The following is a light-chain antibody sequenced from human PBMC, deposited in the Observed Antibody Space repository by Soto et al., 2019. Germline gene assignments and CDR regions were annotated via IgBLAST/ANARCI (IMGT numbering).Light chain of an antibody. J-gene: IGLJ3*02. CDR2: STN. Sequence: QTVVTQEPSFSVSPGGTVTLTCGLGSGSVSTNYYPSWYQQTPGQAPRTLIYSTNTRSSGVPDRFSGSLLGNKAALTITGAQADDESDYYCVLYMGSGIWVFGGGTKLTVL. V-gene: IGLV8-61*01. CDR1: SGSVSTNYY. CDR3: VLYMGSGIWV.